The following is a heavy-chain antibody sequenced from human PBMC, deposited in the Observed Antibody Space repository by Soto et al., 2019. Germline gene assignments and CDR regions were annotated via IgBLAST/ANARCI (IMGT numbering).Heavy chain of an antibody. V-gene: IGHV3-21*01. CDR2: ISSSSSYI. CDR3: ATDPTAEYFQH. J-gene: IGHJ1*01. Sequence: NPGGSLRLSCAASGFTFSNYNMNWVRQAPGKGLEWVSSISSSSSYIYYADSVKGRFTISRDNAKNSLYLQMNSLRAEDTAVYYCATDPTAEYFQHWGQGTLVTVSS. CDR1: GFTFSNYN.